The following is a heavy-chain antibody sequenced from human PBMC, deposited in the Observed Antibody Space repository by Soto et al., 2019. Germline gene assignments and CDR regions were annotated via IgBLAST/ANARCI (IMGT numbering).Heavy chain of an antibody. Sequence: LTCTVSGGSISSYYWSWIRQPPGKGLEWIGYIYYSGSTNYNPSLKSRVTISVDTSKNQFSLKLSSVTAADTAVYYCASFPTYYYDSSGMNPWGQGTLVTVPS. J-gene: IGHJ5*02. D-gene: IGHD3-22*01. V-gene: IGHV4-59*01. CDR2: IYYSGST. CDR3: ASFPTYYYDSSGMNP. CDR1: GGSISSYY.